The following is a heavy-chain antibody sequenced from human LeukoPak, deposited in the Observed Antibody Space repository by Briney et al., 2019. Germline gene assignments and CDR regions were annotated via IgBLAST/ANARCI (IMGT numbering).Heavy chain of an antibody. CDR3: AKGSQGWPYFFDY. Sequence: GGSLRLSCSASGFTFNNFAMGWVRQAPGKGLERVSAIGSGGESTYYADSVKGRFTISRDNSKNTLSLQMNSLRAEDSAVYYCAKGSQGWPYFFDYWGQGTLVTVSS. D-gene: IGHD6-19*01. J-gene: IGHJ4*02. CDR1: GFTFNNFA. V-gene: IGHV3-23*01. CDR2: IGSGGEST.